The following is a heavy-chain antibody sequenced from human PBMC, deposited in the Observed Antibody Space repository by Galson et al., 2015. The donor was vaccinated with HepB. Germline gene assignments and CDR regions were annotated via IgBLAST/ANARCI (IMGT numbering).Heavy chain of an antibody. Sequence: SVKVSCKASGGTFSSYAISWVRQAPGQGLEWMGGIIPIFGTANYAQKFQGRVTITADESTSTAYMELSSLRSEDTAVYYCASGGYEDGYNSPPNFDYWGQGTLVTVSS. J-gene: IGHJ4*02. D-gene: IGHD5-24*01. CDR1: GGTFSSYA. CDR3: ASGGYEDGYNSPPNFDY. CDR2: IIPIFGTA. V-gene: IGHV1-69*13.